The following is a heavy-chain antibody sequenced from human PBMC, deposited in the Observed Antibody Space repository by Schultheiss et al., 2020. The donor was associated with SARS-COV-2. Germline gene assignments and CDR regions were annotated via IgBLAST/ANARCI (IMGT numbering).Heavy chain of an antibody. J-gene: IGHJ5*02. Sequence: GESLKISCKGSGYSFTSYWISWVRQMPGKGLEWMGRIDPSDSYTDYSPSFQGHVTISADKSICTAYLQWSSLRASDTAMYYCARQFRGYSYIDFDPWGQGTLVTVSS. D-gene: IGHD5-18*01. CDR2: IDPSDSYT. V-gene: IGHV5-10-1*01. CDR1: GYSFTSYW. CDR3: ARQFRGYSYIDFDP.